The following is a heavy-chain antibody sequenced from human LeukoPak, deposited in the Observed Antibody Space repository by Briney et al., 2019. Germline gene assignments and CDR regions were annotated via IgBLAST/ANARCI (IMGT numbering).Heavy chain of an antibody. Sequence: QPGRSLRLSCAASGFTFSSYAMHWVRQAPGKGLEWVAVISYDGSNKYYADSVKGRFTISRDNSKNTLYLQMNSLRAEDTAVYYCARDGAVAGDYHYGMDVWGQGTTVTVSS. CDR1: GFTFSSYA. D-gene: IGHD6-19*01. J-gene: IGHJ6*02. CDR2: ISYDGSNK. CDR3: ARDGAVAGDYHYGMDV. V-gene: IGHV3-30-3*01.